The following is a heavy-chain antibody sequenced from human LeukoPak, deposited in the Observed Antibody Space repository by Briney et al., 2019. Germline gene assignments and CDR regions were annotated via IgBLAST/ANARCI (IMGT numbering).Heavy chain of an antibody. CDR2: IKQDGSEK. V-gene: IGHV3-7*03. D-gene: IGHD1-26*01. Sequence: PGGSLRLSCAASGFTFSSCWMSWVRQAPGKGLEWVANIKQDGSEKYYVDSVKGRFTISRDNAKNSLFLQMNSLRAEDTAVHYCARVVGATPDYWGQGTLVTVSS. CDR1: GFTFSSCW. CDR3: ARVVGATPDY. J-gene: IGHJ4*02.